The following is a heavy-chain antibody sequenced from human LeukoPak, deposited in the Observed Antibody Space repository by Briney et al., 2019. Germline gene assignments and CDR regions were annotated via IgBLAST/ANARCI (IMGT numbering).Heavy chain of an antibody. D-gene: IGHD1-26*01. CDR3: ARDLLGWELHYFDY. Sequence: GGSLRLSCAASGFTFSTYNMNWVRQAPGKGLEWVSSTSGSSSYIYYADSVKGRFSISRDNAKNSLYLQMNSLRAEDTAVYYCARDLLGWELHYFDYWGQGTLVTVSS. CDR2: TSGSSSYI. J-gene: IGHJ4*02. CDR1: GFTFSTYN. V-gene: IGHV3-21*01.